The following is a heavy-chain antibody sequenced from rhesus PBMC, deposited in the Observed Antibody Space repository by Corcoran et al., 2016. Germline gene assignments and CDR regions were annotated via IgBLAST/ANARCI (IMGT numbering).Heavy chain of an antibody. CDR3: ARIGSSNYGTFDY. D-gene: IGHD4-23*01. Sequence: QVTLKDSGPALVKPTQTLTLTCTFSGFSLSTSGMGVGWIRQPPGKTLEWLAHIYWDDDKRQRTSLKSGLPISKATSKTQVVLTMTNMDPVDTATYYCARIGSSNYGTFDYWGQGVLVTVSS. CDR2: IYWDDDK. V-gene: IGHV2-1*01. CDR1: GFSLSTSGMG. J-gene: IGHJ4*01.